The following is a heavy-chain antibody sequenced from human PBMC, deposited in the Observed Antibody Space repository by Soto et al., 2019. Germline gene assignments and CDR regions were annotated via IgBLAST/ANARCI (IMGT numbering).Heavy chain of an antibody. CDR2: IIPIFGTA. CDR3: AREPREAVYARYYYGMDV. CDR1: GGTFSSYA. D-gene: IGHD2-8*01. Sequence: SVKVSCKASGGTFSSYAISWVRQAPGQGLEWMGGIIPIFGTANYAQKFQGRVTITADESTSTAYMELSSLRSEDTAVYYCAREPREAVYARYYYGMDVWGQGTTVTVSS. V-gene: IGHV1-69*13. J-gene: IGHJ6*02.